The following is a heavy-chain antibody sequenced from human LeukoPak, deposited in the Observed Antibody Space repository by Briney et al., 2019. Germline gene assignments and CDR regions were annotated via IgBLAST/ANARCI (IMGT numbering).Heavy chain of an antibody. D-gene: IGHD6-19*01. Sequence: GGSLRLSCAASGFTFSSYAMSWVRQAPGKGLEWVSAISGSGGSTYYADPVKGRFTISRDNSKNTLYLQMNSLRAEDTAVYYCAKGLPGYSSGGAWYYFDYWGQGTLVTVSS. CDR3: AKGLPGYSSGGAWYYFDY. CDR1: GFTFSSYA. V-gene: IGHV3-23*01. CDR2: ISGSGGST. J-gene: IGHJ4*02.